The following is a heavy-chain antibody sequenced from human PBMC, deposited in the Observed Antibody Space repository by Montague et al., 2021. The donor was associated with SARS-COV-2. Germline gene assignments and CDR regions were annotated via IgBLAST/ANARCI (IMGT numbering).Heavy chain of an antibody. J-gene: IGHJ4*02. CDR2: LYFSGSAT. CDR3: ARRGDYGGPCFDY. CDR1: GGSVSTYY. V-gene: IGHV4-59*02. Sequence: SETLSLTCTVSGGSVSTYYWSWLRQPPGKGLELMGFLYFSGSATTYNPSLKSRVTISIDTSKNQFSLNLSSVTAADTAVYFCARRGDYGGPCFDYWSQGTLVSVSS. D-gene: IGHD4-23*01.